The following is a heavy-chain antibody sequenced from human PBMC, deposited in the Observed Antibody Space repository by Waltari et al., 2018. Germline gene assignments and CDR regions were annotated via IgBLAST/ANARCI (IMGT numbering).Heavy chain of an antibody. CDR3: ASNLDDDYGDYDFDY. CDR1: GYSISSGYY. D-gene: IGHD4-17*01. V-gene: IGHV4-38-2*01. CDR2: IYHSGST. J-gene: IGHJ4*02. Sequence: QVQLQESGPGLVKPSETLSLTCAVSGYSISSGYYWGWIRQPPGKGLEWIGSIYHSGSTNANPSLNSRVTISGDTAKNQFSLKRSSVTAADTAVYYCASNLDDDYGDYDFDYWGQGTLVTVSS.